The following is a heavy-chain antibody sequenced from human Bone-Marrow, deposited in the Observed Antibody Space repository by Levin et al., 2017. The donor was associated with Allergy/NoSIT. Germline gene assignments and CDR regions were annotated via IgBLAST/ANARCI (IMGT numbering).Heavy chain of an antibody. Sequence: GESLKISCAASGFTFSSYAMSWVRQAPGKGLEWVSAISGSGGSTYYADSVKGRFTISRDNSKNTLYLQMNSLRAEDTAVYYCAKCRKYYDSSGYFSAIDYWGQGTLVTVSS. CDR2: ISGSGGST. CDR3: AKCRKYYDSSGYFSAIDY. V-gene: IGHV3-23*01. J-gene: IGHJ4*02. D-gene: IGHD3-22*01. CDR1: GFTFSSYA.